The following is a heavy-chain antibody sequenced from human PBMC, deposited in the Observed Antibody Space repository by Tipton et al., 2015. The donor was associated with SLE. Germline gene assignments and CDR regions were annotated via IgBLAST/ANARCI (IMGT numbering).Heavy chain of an antibody. Sequence: TLSLTCAVYGGSFSGYYWTWIRQPPGKGLEWIGYVYMSGSTNYNPSLKSRITISVDTSKNQFSLTMRSVTAADTAVYYCASVSGSGWYYFDSWGQGTLVTVSS. V-gene: IGHV4-4*08. CDR2: VYMSGST. CDR1: GGSFSGYY. CDR3: ASVSGSGWYYFDS. J-gene: IGHJ4*02. D-gene: IGHD6-19*01.